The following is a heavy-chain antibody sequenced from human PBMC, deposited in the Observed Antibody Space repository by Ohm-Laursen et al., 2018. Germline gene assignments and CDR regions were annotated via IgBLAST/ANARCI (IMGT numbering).Heavy chain of an antibody. CDR2: ITGRSGNT. D-gene: IGHD3-10*01. CDR3: TKGSYISSVEGVH. Sequence: SLRLSCAASGFTFDDYAMHWVRQAPGRGLEWVSGITGRSGNTYYADSVKGRFTISGDNSKNTLYLQMNSLRPEDTALYYCTKGSYISSVEGVHWGQGTLVTVSS. CDR1: GFTFDDYA. J-gene: IGHJ4*02. V-gene: IGHV3-23*01.